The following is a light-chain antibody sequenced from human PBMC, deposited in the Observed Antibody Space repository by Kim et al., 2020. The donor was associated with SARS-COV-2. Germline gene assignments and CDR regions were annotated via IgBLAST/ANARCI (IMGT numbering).Light chain of an antibody. CDR3: CSYAGSYTYV. J-gene: IGLJ1*01. CDR2: DVS. V-gene: IGLV2-11*01. CDR1: SSDVGGYSY. Sequence: QSALTQPRSVSGSPGQSVTISCTGTSSDVGGYSYVSWYQQHPGKAPKLMIYDVSKRPSGVPDHFSGSKSGNTASLTISGLQAEDEADYYCCSYAGSYTYVFGTGTQLTVL.